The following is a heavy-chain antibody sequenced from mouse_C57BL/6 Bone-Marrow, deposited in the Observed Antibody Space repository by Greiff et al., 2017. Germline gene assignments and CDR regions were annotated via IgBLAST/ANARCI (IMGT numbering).Heavy chain of an antibody. Sequence: EVKLMESGGGLVKPGGSLKLSCAASGFTFSDYGMHWVRQAPEKGLEWVAYISSGSSTIYYADTVKGRFTISRDNAKNTLFLQTTSLRSEDTAMYYCAKDYGSSFDYWGQGTTLTVSS. D-gene: IGHD1-1*01. CDR1: GFTFSDYG. V-gene: IGHV5-17*01. CDR2: ISSGSSTI. J-gene: IGHJ2*01. CDR3: AKDYGSSFDY.